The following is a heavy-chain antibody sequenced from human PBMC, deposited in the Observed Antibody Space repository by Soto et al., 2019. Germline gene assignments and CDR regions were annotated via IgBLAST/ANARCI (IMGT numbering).Heavy chain of an antibody. Sequence: ASVKVSCKASGYTFSTYDISWVRQAPGQGLEWMGWISAYNGYTNYAQKLQGRVTMTTDTSTSTAYMELRSLRSEDTAVYYCAPIRSSSHYFDYWGQGNLVTVSS. CDR2: ISAYNGYT. CDR3: APIRSSSHYFDY. D-gene: IGHD6-6*01. V-gene: IGHV1-18*01. J-gene: IGHJ4*02. CDR1: GYTFSTYD.